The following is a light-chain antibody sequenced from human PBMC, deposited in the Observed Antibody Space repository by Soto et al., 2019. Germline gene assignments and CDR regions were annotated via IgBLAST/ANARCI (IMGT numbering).Light chain of an antibody. CDR2: SAS. CDR3: QQSFTIPRT. CDR1: RGINTY. V-gene: IGKV1-39*01. Sequence: DIQMTQSPSSLSASIGDRVTITCRASRGINTYVNWYQQKPGKAPKLLIFSASTLQSGVPSRFSGGGSGTDFTFTITSLQPEDFATYYCQQSFTIPRTFGQGTKVDIK. J-gene: IGKJ1*01.